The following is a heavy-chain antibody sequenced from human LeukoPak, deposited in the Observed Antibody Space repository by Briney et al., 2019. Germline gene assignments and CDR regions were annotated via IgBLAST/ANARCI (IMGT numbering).Heavy chain of an antibody. Sequence: PSETLSLTCAVYGGSFSGYYWSWIRQPPGKGLEWIGEINHSGSTNYNPSLKSRVTISVDMSKNQFSLKLSSVTAADTAVYYCARGSGATIFGVVIRPYYFDYWGQGTLVTVSS. CDR2: INHSGST. V-gene: IGHV4-34*01. CDR3: ARGSGATIFGVVIRPYYFDY. CDR1: GGSFSGYY. J-gene: IGHJ4*02. D-gene: IGHD3-3*01.